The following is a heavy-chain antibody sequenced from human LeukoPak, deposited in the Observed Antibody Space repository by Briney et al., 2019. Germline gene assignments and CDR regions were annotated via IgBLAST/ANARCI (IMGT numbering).Heavy chain of an antibody. CDR1: GFTFSSYG. V-gene: IGHV3-48*03. Sequence: GGSLRLSCAASGFTFSSYGMNWVRQAPGKGLEWVSYISSRGTSIYYADSVKGRLTISRDNAKNSLYLQINSLRAEDTAVYYCARDFDYWGQGTLVTVSS. J-gene: IGHJ4*02. CDR2: ISSRGTSI. CDR3: ARDFDY.